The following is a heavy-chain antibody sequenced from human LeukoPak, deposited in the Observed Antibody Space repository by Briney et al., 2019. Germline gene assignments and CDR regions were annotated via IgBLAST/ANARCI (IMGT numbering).Heavy chain of an antibody. CDR3: ARGRLRPLDY. CDR1: GYSFINYG. D-gene: IGHD5-12*01. CDR2: ISVNNGNT. V-gene: IGHV1-18*01. J-gene: IGHJ4*02. Sequence: ASVKVSCTASGYSFINYGISWVRQAPGQGLEWKGWISVNNGNTNYAQKLQGRVTMTTDTSTSTAYMELRSLRSDDTAVYYCARGRLRPLDYWGQGTLVTVSS.